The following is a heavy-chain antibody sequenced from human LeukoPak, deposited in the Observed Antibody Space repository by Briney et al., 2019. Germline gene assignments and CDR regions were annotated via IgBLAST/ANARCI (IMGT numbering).Heavy chain of an antibody. V-gene: IGHV1-69*13. J-gene: IGHJ4*02. CDR2: IIPIFDTG. CDR3: ARTYYYDSSGYYFDY. CDR1: GGTFSSYA. Sequence: SVKVSCKASGGTFSSYAISWVRQAPGQGLEWMGGIIPIFDTGSYAQNFQGRLTITADESTSTAYIELSSLGSEDTAVYYCARTYYYDSSGYYFDYWGQGTLVTVSS. D-gene: IGHD3-22*01.